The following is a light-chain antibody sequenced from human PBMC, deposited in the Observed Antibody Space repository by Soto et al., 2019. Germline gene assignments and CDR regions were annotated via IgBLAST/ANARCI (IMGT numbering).Light chain of an antibody. CDR1: TGAVTSGYY. CDR2: GTN. J-gene: IGLJ1*01. Sequence: QAVVTQEPSLTVSPGGTVTLTCASNTGAVTSGYYPNWFQQKPGQAPRALIYGTNNKHSWTPARLSGSLLGGKAALTLSRVQPEDEADYYCLLYYGGSQGYLFGTGTKLTVL. CDR3: LLYYGGSQGYL. V-gene: IGLV7-43*01.